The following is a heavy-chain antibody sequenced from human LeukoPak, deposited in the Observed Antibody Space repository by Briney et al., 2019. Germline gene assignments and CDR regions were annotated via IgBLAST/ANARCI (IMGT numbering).Heavy chain of an antibody. CDR2: SYTSGST. CDR3: ARGLVGDTVMVSE. V-gene: IGHV4-59*10. CDR1: GVSFSGYY. D-gene: IGHD5-18*01. Sequence: SETLSLTCAVYGVSFSGYYWSWIRQPAGKGLEWIGRSYTSGSTYYNPSLKSRVTMSVDTSKNQFSLRLNSVTAADTAVYYCARGLVGDTVMVSEWGQGTLVTVSS. J-gene: IGHJ4*02.